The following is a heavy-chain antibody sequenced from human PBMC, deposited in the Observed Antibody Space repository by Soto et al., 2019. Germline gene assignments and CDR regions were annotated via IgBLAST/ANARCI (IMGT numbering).Heavy chain of an antibody. Sequence: PGGSLRLSCTASGFTFSSYAMHWVRQAPGKGLEWVAVISYDGSNKYYADSVKGRFTISRDNSKNTMYLQMNSLRVEDTAVYYCARTYSSGWYGDLDYWGQGTMATV. CDR3: ARTYSSGWYGDLDY. V-gene: IGHV3-30-3*01. CDR1: GFTFSSYA. D-gene: IGHD6-19*01. CDR2: ISYDGSNK. J-gene: IGHJ4*02.